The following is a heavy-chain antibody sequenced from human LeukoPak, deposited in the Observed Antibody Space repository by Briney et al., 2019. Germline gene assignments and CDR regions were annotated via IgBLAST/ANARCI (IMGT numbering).Heavy chain of an antibody. Sequence: GGSLRLSCAASGFTFSSYAMGWVRQAPGKGLEWVSGISGSGDSTYYADSVKGRFTSSRDNSKNTLYLQMNSLRAEDTAVYYCAKRWLQSVVSGAFDVWGRGTMVTVSS. CDR1: GFTFSSYA. CDR3: AKRWLQSVVSGAFDV. J-gene: IGHJ3*01. CDR2: ISGSGDST. V-gene: IGHV3-23*01. D-gene: IGHD5-24*01.